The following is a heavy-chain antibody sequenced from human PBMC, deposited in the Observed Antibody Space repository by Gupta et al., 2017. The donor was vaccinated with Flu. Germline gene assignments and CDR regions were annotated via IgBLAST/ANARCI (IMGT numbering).Heavy chain of an antibody. Sequence: EVQLFGSGGGLVQPEGTPGLLSAASGFLISSFAMTWVRQAPGKGLGWVASITGNGGSTYYADSVKGWYSITRDNSFNTLYLDIKTLRADDTAVYYCARDKYSGTHYLTLGVWGQGTTVTVSS. CDR1: GFLISSFA. CDR3: ARDKYSGTHYLTLGV. CDR2: ITGNGGST. D-gene: IGHD1-26*01. J-gene: IGHJ6*02. V-gene: IGHV3-23*01.